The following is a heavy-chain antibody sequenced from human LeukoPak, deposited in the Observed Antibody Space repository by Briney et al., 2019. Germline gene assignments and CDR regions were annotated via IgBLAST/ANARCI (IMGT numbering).Heavy chain of an antibody. CDR3: AKNGGGGLIVVVVAATRDAFDI. CDR1: GFTFSSYG. CDR2: ISGSGGST. J-gene: IGHJ3*02. V-gene: IGHV3-23*01. Sequence: QAGGSLRLSCAASGFTFSSYGMPWVRQAPGKGLEWVSAISGSGGSTYYADSVKGRFTISRDNSKNTLYLQMNSLRAEDTAVYYCAKNGGGGLIVVVVAATRDAFDIWGQGTMVTVSS. D-gene: IGHD2-15*01.